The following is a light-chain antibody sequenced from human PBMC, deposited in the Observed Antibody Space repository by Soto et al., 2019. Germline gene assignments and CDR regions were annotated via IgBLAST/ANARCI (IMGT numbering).Light chain of an antibody. CDR3: QSYDSTLSASHV. V-gene: IGLV1-40*01. CDR1: SSNIGAGYD. Sequence: QSVLTQPPSVSGAPGQRVIISCTGGSSNIGAGYDVHWYQQRPGTAPKLLIFGNINRPSGVPDRFSGSKSGTSASLAITGIQAEDEGDYYCQSYDSTLSASHVFGTGTKLTV. J-gene: IGLJ1*01. CDR2: GNI.